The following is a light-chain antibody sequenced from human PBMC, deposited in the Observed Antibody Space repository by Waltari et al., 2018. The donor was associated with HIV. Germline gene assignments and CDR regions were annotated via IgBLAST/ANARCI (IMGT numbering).Light chain of an antibody. CDR1: ASDFGPYNF. CDR2: RVT. J-gene: IGLJ2*01. CDR3: SSFITTTTHVV. Sequence: QSALTQPASVSGSPGQSVTISCTGTASDFGPYNFVSRYQHHPANVPKVIIYRVTSWPSGVPPRFSGSKSGNTASLTISGLQAEDESDYYCSSFITTTTHVVFGGGTRLTVL. V-gene: IGLV2-14*01.